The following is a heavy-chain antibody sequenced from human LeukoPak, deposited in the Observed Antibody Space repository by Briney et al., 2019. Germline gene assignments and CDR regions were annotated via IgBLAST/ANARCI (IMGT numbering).Heavy chain of an antibody. CDR3: ASLTNGDYGFDY. CDR1: GYTFTSYY. D-gene: IGHD4-17*01. CDR2: INPNSGGT. J-gene: IGHJ4*02. V-gene: IGHV1-2*02. Sequence: ASVKVSCKASGYTFTSYYMHWVRQAPGQGLERMGWINPNSGGTNYAQKFQGRVTMTRDTSISTAYMELSRLRSDDTAVYYCASLTNGDYGFDYWGQGTLVTVSS.